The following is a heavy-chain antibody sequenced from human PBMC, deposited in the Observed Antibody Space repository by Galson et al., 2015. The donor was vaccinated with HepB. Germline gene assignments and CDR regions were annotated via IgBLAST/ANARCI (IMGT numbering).Heavy chain of an antibody. CDR3: ARGGACSSISCYPWFDL. Sequence: SVKVSCKASGYIFFGYAMHWVRQAPGQRLEWMGWIDAAINTKYSQHFQGRVTFTRDTSADTSATTAYMELSSLRSEDTAVYYCARGGACSSISCYPWFDLWGQGTLVTVSS. V-gene: IGHV1-3*01. CDR2: IDAAINT. CDR1: GYIFFGYA. J-gene: IGHJ5*01. D-gene: IGHD2-2*01.